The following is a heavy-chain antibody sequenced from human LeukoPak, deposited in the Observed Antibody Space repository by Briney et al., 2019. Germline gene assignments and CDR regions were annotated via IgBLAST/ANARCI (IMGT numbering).Heavy chain of an antibody. J-gene: IGHJ4*02. CDR1: GFTFSSYE. CDR2: ISSSGSTI. D-gene: IGHD3-10*01. V-gene: IGHV3-48*03. Sequence: GGSLRLSCAASGFTFSSYEMNWVRQAPGKGLEWVSYISSSGSTIYYADSVKGRFTISRDNAKNSLYLQMNSLRAEDTAVYYCAREADYYGSGSIPFDYWGQGTLVTVSS. CDR3: AREADYYGSGSIPFDY.